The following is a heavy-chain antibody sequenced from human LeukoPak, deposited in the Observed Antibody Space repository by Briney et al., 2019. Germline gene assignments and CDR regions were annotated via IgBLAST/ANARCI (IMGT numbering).Heavy chain of an antibody. J-gene: IGHJ4*02. V-gene: IGHV4-34*01. Sequence: PSETLSLTCAVYGGSFSGYYWSWIRQPPGKGLEWIGEINHSGSTNYNPSLKSRLTISVDTSKNQFSLKLSSVTAADTAVYYCARVLGILLWFGESHRPFDYWGQGTLVTVSS. CDR3: ARVLGILLWFGESHRPFDY. CDR2: INHSGST. CDR1: GGSFSGYY. D-gene: IGHD3-10*01.